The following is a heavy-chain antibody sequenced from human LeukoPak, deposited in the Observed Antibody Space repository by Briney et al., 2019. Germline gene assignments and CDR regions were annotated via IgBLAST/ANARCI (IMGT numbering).Heavy chain of an antibody. J-gene: IGHJ4*02. CDR2: INHSGST. V-gene: IGHV4-34*01. CDR3: ARGPWYDVWSAYYGH. Sequence: SETQSLPCAVYGGSFSGYYWSWLRQPPGKGLEWIGEINHSGSTNYNPSLKSRVAISVDTSKNQFSLKLSSVTAADTAVYYCARGPWYDVWSAYYGHWGQGTPRTVSS. D-gene: IGHD3-3*01. CDR1: GGSFSGYY.